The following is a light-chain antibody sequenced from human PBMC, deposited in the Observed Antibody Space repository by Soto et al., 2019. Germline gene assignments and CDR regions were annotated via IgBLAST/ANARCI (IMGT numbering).Light chain of an antibody. J-gene: IGLJ2*01. V-gene: IGLV2-18*02. CDR2: EVS. CDR1: SSDVGSYNR. Sequence: QSALTQPPSVSGSPGQSVTISCTGTSSDVGSYNRVSWYQQPPGTAPKLMIYEVSYRPSGVPDRFSGSKSGNTASLTISGLQAEDEANYYCSSYTSSSTLVFGGGTKVTVL. CDR3: SSYTSSSTLV.